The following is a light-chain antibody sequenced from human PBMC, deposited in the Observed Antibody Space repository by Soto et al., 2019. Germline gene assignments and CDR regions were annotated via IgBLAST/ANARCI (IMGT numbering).Light chain of an antibody. CDR3: SSYSSSSTLLV. CDR1: SSDVGGYKY. J-gene: IGLJ1*01. Sequence: QSALTQPASVSGSPGQSITISCTGTSSDVGGYKYVSWYQQYPGKAPKLKIYEVSNRPSGVSNRFSGSKSGNTASLTISGLQAEDEADYYCSSYSSSSTLLVFGSGTKATVL. V-gene: IGLV2-14*01. CDR2: EVS.